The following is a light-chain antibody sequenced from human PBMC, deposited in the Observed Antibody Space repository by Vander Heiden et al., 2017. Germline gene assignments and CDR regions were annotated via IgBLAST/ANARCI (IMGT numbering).Light chain of an antibody. CDR2: WSS. Sequence: DIVMTQSPDSLAVSRGERATINCKSSQSVVYSSNNKNYLAWYQQKPGQPPKLLIYWSSLRESGVPDRFSGSGSGTDFTLSISSLQAEDVAVYYCQQYYITPYTFGQGTKLEIK. CDR1: QSVVYSSNNKNY. J-gene: IGKJ2*01. V-gene: IGKV4-1*01. CDR3: QQYYITPYT.